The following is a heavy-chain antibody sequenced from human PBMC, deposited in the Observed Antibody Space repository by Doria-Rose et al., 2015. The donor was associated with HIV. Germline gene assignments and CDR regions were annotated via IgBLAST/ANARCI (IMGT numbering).Heavy chain of an antibody. CDR2: IFSEDER. CDR3: ARIKSSRWYHKYYFDF. J-gene: IGHJ4*02. CDR1: GVSLSSPGMG. V-gene: IGHV2-26*01. Sequence: QVTLKESGPVLVKPTETLTLTCTVSGVSLSSPGMGVSWIRQPPGKALEWLANIFSEDERSYKTSLKGILTISRGTAKSQVVLTMTDMDPVDAATYYCARIKSSRWYHKYYFDFWGQGTLVIVSA. D-gene: IGHD6-13*01.